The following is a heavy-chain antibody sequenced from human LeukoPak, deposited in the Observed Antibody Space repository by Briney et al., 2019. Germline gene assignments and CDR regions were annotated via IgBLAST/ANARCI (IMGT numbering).Heavy chain of an antibody. CDR2: IYPGDSDT. V-gene: IGHV5-51*01. CDR1: GYSFTSYW. J-gene: IGHJ3*02. D-gene: IGHD1-26*01. Sequence: GESLKISCKGSGYSFTSYWIGWVRQMPGKGLEWMGIIYPGDSDTRYSPSFQGQVTISADKSITTAYLQWSSLKASNTTMYYCARPRTVGATNAFDIWGQGTMVTVSS. CDR3: ARPRTVGATNAFDI.